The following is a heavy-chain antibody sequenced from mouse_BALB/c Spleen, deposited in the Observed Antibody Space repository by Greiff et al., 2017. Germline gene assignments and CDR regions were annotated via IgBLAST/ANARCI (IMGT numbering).Heavy chain of an antibody. CDR1: GYTFTSYW. V-gene: IGHV1-69*02. CDR3: ARGDSSGYGFAY. Sequence: QVQLQQSGAELVKPGAPVKLSCKASGYTFTSYWMNWVKQRPGRGLEWIGRIDPSDSETHYNQKFKDKATLTVDKSSSTAYIQLSSLTSEDSAVYYCARGDSSGYGFAYWGQGTLVTVSA. CDR2: IDPSDSET. J-gene: IGHJ3*01. D-gene: IGHD3-2*01.